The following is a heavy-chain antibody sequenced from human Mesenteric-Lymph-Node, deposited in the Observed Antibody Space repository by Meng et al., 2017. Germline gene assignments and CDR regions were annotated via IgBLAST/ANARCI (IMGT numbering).Heavy chain of an antibody. D-gene: IGHD2-21*01. V-gene: IGHV3-7*01. J-gene: IGHJ5*02. Sequence: GESLKISCAASGFTFSSYWMTWVRQAPGKGLEWVANIKQDGSEKYYVDSVKGRFTISRDNAKNSLYLQMNSLRAEDTAVYYCAREAYKNWFDPWGQGTLVTVSS. CDR2: IKQDGSEK. CDR3: AREAYKNWFDP. CDR1: GFTFSSYW.